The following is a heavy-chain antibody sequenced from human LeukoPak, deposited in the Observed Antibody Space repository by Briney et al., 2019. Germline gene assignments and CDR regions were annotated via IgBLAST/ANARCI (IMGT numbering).Heavy chain of an antibody. CDR2: INPSGGST. J-gene: IGHJ6*03. CDR3: ARDGQLLPSYYYYYYYMDV. V-gene: IGHV1-46*01. Sequence: GASVKVSCKASGGTFSSYAISWVRQAPGQGLEWMGIINPSGGSTSYAQKFQGRVTMTRDTSTSTVYMELSSLRSEDTAVYYCARDGQLLPSYYYYYYYMDVWGKGTTVTISS. CDR1: GGTFSSYA. D-gene: IGHD2-2*01.